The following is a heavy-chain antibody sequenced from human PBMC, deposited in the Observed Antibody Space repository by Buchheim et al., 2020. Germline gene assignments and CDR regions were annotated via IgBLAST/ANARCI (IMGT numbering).Heavy chain of an antibody. J-gene: IGHJ4*02. CDR2: IKQDDSEK. V-gene: IGHV3-7*01. Sequence: ELQLVESGGGLVQPGGSLRLSCAASRFTFSTYWKNWVRQAPGKGLEWVASIKQDDSEKYYVGSVKGRFTISRDNAKNSLYLQMNSLRAEDTAVYYCASSYNWNHGSKFDYWGQGTL. CDR3: ASSYNWNHGSKFDY. CDR1: RFTFSTYW. D-gene: IGHD1-14*01.